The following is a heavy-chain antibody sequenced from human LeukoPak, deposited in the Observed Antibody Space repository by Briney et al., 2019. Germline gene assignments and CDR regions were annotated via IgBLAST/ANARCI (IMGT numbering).Heavy chain of an antibody. CDR2: IIPIFGTA. V-gene: IGHV1-69*13. D-gene: IGHD2-2*01. Sequence: ASVKVSCKASGGTFSSYAISWVRQAPGQGLEWMGGIIPIFGTANYAQKFQGRVTITADESTSTAYMELNSLRAEDTAVYYCAKGLTWDSTSCSDWGQGTLVTVSS. CDR1: GGTFSSYA. CDR3: AKGLTWDSTSCSD. J-gene: IGHJ4*02.